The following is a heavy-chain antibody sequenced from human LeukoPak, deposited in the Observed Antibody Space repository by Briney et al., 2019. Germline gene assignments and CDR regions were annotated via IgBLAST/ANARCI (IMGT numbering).Heavy chain of an antibody. CDR2: INPNSGGT. V-gene: IGHV1-2*02. CDR1: GYTFTGYY. CDR3: ATHPYTYYYDSSGYPDY. D-gene: IGHD3-22*01. Sequence: ASVKVSCKASGYTFTGYYMHWVRQAPGQGLEWMGWINPNSGGTNYAQKFQGRVTMTRDTSISTAYMELSRLRSDDTAVYYCATHPYTYYYDSSGYPDYWGQGILVTVSS. J-gene: IGHJ4*02.